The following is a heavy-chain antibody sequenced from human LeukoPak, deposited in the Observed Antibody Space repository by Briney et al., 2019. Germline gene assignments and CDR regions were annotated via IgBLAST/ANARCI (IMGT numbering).Heavy chain of an antibody. V-gene: IGHV3-23*01. Sequence: GSLRLSCAASGFTFSSYAMSWVRQAPGKGLEWVSSISGSGGNTYYADSVKGRFTISRDNSKNTLYLQMNSLRAEETAVYYCAKDLNILAGYYGWFEPWGQGTLVTVSS. D-gene: IGHD3-9*01. CDR3: AKDLNILAGYYGWFEP. CDR2: ISGSGGNT. J-gene: IGHJ5*02. CDR1: GFTFSSYA.